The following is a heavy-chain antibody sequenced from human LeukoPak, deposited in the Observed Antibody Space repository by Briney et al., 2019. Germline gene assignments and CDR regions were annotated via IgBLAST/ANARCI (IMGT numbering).Heavy chain of an antibody. CDR3: AKGDRTNYDTPYYYYGMDV. V-gene: IGHV3-23*01. J-gene: IGHJ6*02. D-gene: IGHD4/OR15-4a*01. Sequence: GGSLRLSCAASGFTFSSYAMSWVRQAPGKGLEWVSAIRGSGGSTYYADSVKGRFTISRDNSKNTLYLQMDSLRAEDTAVYYCAKGDRTNYDTPYYYYGMDVWGQGTTVTVSS. CDR1: GFTFSSYA. CDR2: IRGSGGST.